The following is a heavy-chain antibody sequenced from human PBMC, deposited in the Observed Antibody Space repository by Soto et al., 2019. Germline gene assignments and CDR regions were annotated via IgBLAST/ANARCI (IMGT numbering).Heavy chain of an antibody. D-gene: IGHD2-15*01. CDR2: ISSSSSYI. CDR3: ARDRPLPYCSGGSCYSGYCDY. J-gene: IGHJ4*02. Sequence: GGSLRLSCAASGFTFSSYSMNWVRQAPGKGLEWVSSISSSSSYIYYADSVKGRFTISRDNAKNSLYLQMNSLRAEDTAVYYCARDRPLPYCSGGSCYSGYCDYWGQGTLVTVSS. V-gene: IGHV3-21*01. CDR1: GFTFSSYS.